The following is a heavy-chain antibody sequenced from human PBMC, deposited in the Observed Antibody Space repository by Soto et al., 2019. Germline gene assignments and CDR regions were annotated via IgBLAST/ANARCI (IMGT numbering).Heavy chain of an antibody. J-gene: IGHJ6*03. CDR3: ASESGGATATLDYYYFYMDV. Sequence: QVQLVQSGAEVKKPGASVTVSCKASGYRFSDYYLHWVRQAPGQGPEWMGWMNPNSGDTKYAQKFKGRVTMTRDTSVRTGLKELNWPKSDDTAVYFWASESGGATATLDYYYFYMDVWGIGTTVTVSS. D-gene: IGHD5-12*01. CDR2: MNPNSGDT. V-gene: IGHV1-2*02. CDR1: GYRFSDYY.